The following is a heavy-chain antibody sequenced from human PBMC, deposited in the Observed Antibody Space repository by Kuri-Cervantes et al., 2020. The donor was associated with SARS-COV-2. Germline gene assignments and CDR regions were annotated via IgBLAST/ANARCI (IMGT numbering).Heavy chain of an antibody. CDR2: ISETGGT. D-gene: IGHD3-10*01. Sequence: SETLSLTCTVSGDSITIYYWSWIRQSPGKGLEWIGYISETGGTNYNPSLKSRVTMSVDISKNQFSLKMNSVNAADTAVYYCARGTTPVYVSGPLWFHLDLWGKGTLVTVSS. CDR3: ARGTTPVYVSGPLWFHLDL. J-gene: IGHJ5*02. V-gene: IGHV4-59*01. CDR1: GDSITIYY.